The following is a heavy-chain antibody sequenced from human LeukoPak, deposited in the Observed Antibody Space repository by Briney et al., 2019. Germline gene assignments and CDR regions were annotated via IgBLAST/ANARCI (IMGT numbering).Heavy chain of an antibody. V-gene: IGHV4-34*01. CDR2: INHSGST. Sequence: SETLSLTCAVYSVSSSAYSWSWIRQPPGKGLEWIGEINHSGSTNYNPSLKSRVTISVDTSKNQFSLKLSSVTAADTAVYYCARRPDLQLLLDYWGQGTLVTVSS. D-gene: IGHD2-15*01. J-gene: IGHJ4*02. CDR1: SVSSSAYS. CDR3: ARRPDLQLLLDY.